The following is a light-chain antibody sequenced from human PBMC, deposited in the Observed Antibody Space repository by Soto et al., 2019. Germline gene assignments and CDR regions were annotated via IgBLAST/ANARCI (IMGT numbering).Light chain of an antibody. CDR1: SSDVGSYNL. V-gene: IGLV2-23*01. CDR2: EGT. J-gene: IGLJ1*01. Sequence: QSALTQPASVSGSPGQSITISCTGASSDVGSYNLVSWYQQHPGKAPKLMIYEGTKRPSGVSDRFSGSKSGNTASLTISGLQAEDEADYYCCSYAGSRTSVFGTGTKLTVL. CDR3: CSYAGSRTSV.